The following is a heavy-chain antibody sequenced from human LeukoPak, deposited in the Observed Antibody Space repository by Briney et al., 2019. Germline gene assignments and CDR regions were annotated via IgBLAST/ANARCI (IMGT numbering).Heavy chain of an antibody. CDR2: INPSDGAT. CDR3: ASGQRGGLSANLGGLFASYYTYYYMDV. Sequence: GASVKVSCKASGYTFTMYYIHWVRQAPGQGLEWMGMINPSDGATTYAQRFQGRVTMTRDMSTTTVSMDLRSLRSEDTAVYFCASGQRGGLSANLGGLFASYYTYYYMDVWGRGTTVTVSS. CDR1: GYTFTMYY. D-gene: IGHD3-16*01. V-gene: IGHV1-46*01. J-gene: IGHJ6*03.